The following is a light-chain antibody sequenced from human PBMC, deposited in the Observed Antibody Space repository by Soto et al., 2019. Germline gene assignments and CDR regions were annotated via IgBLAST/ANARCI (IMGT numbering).Light chain of an antibody. CDR3: QQSYSTFKT. J-gene: IGKJ1*01. CDR2: AAS. Sequence: DVQMTQSPSSLSASVGDIVTITCRASQTINSYLNWYQQKPGKAPKLLIYAASSLKSGVPSRFSGSGSGTDFTLTTSNLQPEDFATYYCQQSYSTFKTFGQGTKV. CDR1: QTINSY. V-gene: IGKV1-39*01.